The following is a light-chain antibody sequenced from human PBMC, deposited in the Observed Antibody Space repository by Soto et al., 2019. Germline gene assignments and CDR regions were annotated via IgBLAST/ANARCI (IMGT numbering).Light chain of an antibody. Sequence: QSALTQPASVSGSPGQSITISCTGTSSDIGAYNFVSWYQYHPGKAPKLIISGVTNRPSGVSDHFSGSKSGNTASLTISGLQAEDEAYYYCTSYTRYKIFLFGGGTKLTFL. CDR2: GVT. V-gene: IGLV2-14*01. CDR3: TSYTRYKIFL. CDR1: SSDIGAYNF. J-gene: IGLJ2*01.